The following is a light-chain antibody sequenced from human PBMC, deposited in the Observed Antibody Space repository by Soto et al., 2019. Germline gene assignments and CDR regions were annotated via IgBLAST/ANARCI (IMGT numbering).Light chain of an antibody. J-gene: IGLJ3*02. V-gene: IGLV2-14*01. CDR3: SSYTSSTTLVV. Sequence: QSVLTQPASVSGSPGQSITISCTGTNSDVGGYDYVSWYQQHPGKAPKLMIYEVSHRPSGVSNRFSGSRSGNTASLTISGLQAEDEADYYCSSYTSSTTLVVFGGGTKLTVL. CDR1: NSDVGGYDY. CDR2: EVS.